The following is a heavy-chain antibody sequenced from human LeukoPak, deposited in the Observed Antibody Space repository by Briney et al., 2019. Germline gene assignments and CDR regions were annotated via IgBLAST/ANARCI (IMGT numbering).Heavy chain of an antibody. J-gene: IGHJ4*02. CDR1: GFTFSNNG. Sequence: GGSLRLSCAASGFTFSNNGMHWVRQAPGKGLEWVAIMSYDGSNRYYADSVKGRFTISRDDSKSTLYLQMNNLRAVDTAVYYCAKDWGYGADWFYFDYSGQGTLLTVSS. CDR2: MSYDGSNR. D-gene: IGHD3-9*01. V-gene: IGHV3-30*18. CDR3: AKDWGYGADWFYFDY.